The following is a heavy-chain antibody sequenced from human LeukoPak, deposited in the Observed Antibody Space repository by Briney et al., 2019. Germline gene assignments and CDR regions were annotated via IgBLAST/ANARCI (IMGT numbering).Heavy chain of an antibody. CDR2: IYYTGTT. CDR1: GDSISRYY. V-gene: IGHV4-59*01. J-gene: IGHJ4*02. D-gene: IGHD3-3*01. CDR3: ARDGDAPWFDY. Sequence: PSETLSLTCTVSGDSISRYYWSWIRQPPGEGLEWIGYIYYTGTTNYNPSLKSRVTITVDTSKNQFSLRLSSVTAADTAVYYCARDGDAPWFDYWGQGTLVTVSS.